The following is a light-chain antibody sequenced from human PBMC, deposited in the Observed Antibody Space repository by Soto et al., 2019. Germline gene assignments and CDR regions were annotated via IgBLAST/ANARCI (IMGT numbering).Light chain of an antibody. J-gene: IGLJ1*01. CDR2: DVS. V-gene: IGLV2-14*01. CDR3: SSYRRSSTRV. CDR1: SSDVGGYNY. Sequence: QSALTQPASVSGSPGQSITISCTGTSSDVGGYNYVSWYQQHPGKAPKLLIYDVSTRPSGVSNRFSGSKSGNTASLTISGLQAEDEADYYCSSYRRSSTRVFGPGTKVTVL.